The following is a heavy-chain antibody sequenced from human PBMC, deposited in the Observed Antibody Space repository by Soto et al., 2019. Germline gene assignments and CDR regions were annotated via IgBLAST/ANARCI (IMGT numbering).Heavy chain of an antibody. CDR2: ISYDGSNK. V-gene: IGHV3-30*18. J-gene: IGHJ6*02. D-gene: IGHD3-16*01. CDR1: GFTFSSYG. Sequence: QVQLVESGGGVVQPGRSLRLSCAASGFTFSSYGMHWVRQAPGKGLEWVAVISYDGSNKYYADSVKGRFTISRDNSKNTLYLQMNSLRAEDTAVYYCAKDHLGQLWEMYYYYGMDVWGQGTTVTVSS. CDR3: AKDHLGQLWEMYYYYGMDV.